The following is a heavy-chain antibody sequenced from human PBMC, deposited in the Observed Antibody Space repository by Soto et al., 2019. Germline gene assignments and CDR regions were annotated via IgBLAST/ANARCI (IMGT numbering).Heavy chain of an antibody. J-gene: IGHJ4*02. CDR1: GFTFSSYA. V-gene: IGHV3-23*01. Sequence: GGSLSLSCAAFGFTFSSYAMSWVRQAPGKGLEWVSGIGGGGDYTYYADSVKGRFSVSKDNSKNTLYLQMNSLRPEDTAIYYCAKGRGSDSLAILHYWAQGTLVTVSS. CDR3: AKGRGSDSLAILHY. D-gene: IGHD2-21*01. CDR2: IGGGGDYT.